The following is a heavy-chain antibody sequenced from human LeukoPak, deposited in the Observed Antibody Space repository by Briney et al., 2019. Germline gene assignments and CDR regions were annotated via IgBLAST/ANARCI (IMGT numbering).Heavy chain of an antibody. CDR2: ISTSVNP. CDR3: ARAPGGRRAYYMDV. Sequence: SETLSLTCTVSGGSISSGSYYWHWLRQPAGKGLEWIGRISTSVNPNYNPSLKSRVTISVDTSKNQFSLKLNSVTAADTAVYYCARAPGGRRAYYMDVWGKGTTVTISS. J-gene: IGHJ6*03. V-gene: IGHV4-61*02. D-gene: IGHD3-16*01. CDR1: GGSISSGSYY.